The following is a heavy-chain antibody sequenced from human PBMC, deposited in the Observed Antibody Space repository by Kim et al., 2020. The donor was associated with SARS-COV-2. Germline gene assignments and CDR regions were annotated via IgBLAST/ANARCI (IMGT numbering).Heavy chain of an antibody. CDR3: ARDRSSSSLDY. J-gene: IGHJ4*02. Sequence: YHADYMKGRFTVYRDNAKNSLYLQMNSMRAEDTAVYYCARDRSSSSLDYWGQVTLVTVSS. V-gene: IGHV3-48*04. D-gene: IGHD6-6*01.